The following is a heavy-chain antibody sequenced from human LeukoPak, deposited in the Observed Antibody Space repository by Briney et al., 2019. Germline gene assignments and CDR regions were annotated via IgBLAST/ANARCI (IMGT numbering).Heavy chain of an antibody. J-gene: IGHJ5*02. CDR3: ARDPRGIVGANHNWFDP. Sequence: SETLSLTCTVSGGSISSYYWSWIRQPAGKGLEWLGRIYASGSTNYKPSLKSRVTMSVDTSKSQFSLKLISGTAADTAVYYCARDPRGIVGANHNWFDPWGQGTLVTVSS. D-gene: IGHD1-26*01. V-gene: IGHV4-4*07. CDR2: IYASGST. CDR1: GGSISSYY.